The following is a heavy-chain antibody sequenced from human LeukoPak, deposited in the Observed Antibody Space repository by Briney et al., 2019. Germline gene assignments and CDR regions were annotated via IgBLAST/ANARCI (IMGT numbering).Heavy chain of an antibody. V-gene: IGHV3-23*01. CDR1: GFTFSSYA. J-gene: IGHJ6*04. CDR2: ISGSGGNT. CDR3: AELGITMIGGV. Sequence: GGTLRLSCAASGFTFSSYAMNWVRQAPGKGLEWVSAISGSGGNTYYADSVKGRFTISRDNAKNSLYLQMNSLRAEDTAVYYCAELGITMIGGVWGKGTTVTISS. D-gene: IGHD3-10*02.